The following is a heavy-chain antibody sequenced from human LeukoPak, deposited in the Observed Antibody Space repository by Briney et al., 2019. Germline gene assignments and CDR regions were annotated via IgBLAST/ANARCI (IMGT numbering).Heavy chain of an antibody. Sequence: GGSLRLSCAASGFTFSSYSMNWVRQAPGKGLEWVSSISSGSSYIYYADSVKGRFTISRDNAKNSLYLQMNSLRAEDTAVYYCARESPAGAFDIWGQGTMVTVSS. J-gene: IGHJ3*02. CDR1: GFTFSSYS. D-gene: IGHD6-19*01. CDR2: ISSGSSYI. V-gene: IGHV3-21*01. CDR3: ARESPAGAFDI.